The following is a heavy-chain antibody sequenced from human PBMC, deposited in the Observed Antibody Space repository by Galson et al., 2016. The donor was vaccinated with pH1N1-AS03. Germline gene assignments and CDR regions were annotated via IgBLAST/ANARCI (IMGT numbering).Heavy chain of an antibody. CDR1: GYTFPNFG. V-gene: IGHV1-18*04. J-gene: IGHJ5*02. CDR2: ISPYNGNT. CDR3: ARAAPVEP. Sequence: SVKVSCKASGYTFPNFGMSWVRQAPGQGLEWMGWISPYNGNTQYAQTLEGRVTMTTDTSTNTAYLELRSLTYDDTAVYYCARAAPVEPWGHGTLFIVSS. D-gene: IGHD2-15*01.